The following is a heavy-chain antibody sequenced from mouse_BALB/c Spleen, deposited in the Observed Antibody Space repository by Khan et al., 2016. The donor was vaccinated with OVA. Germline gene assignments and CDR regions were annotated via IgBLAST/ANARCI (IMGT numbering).Heavy chain of an antibody. CDR1: GYTFTTAG. Sequence: QIQLVQSGPELKKPGETVRISCKASGYTFTTAGIQWVQKMPGKGLKWIGWINTHSGVPKYAEDFKGRFAFSLEISVNTRYLQITNLKHEVTATYFCARGGAAYYRNDGGAMEYWGQGTSVTVSS. D-gene: IGHD2-14*01. V-gene: IGHV9-4*02. CDR2: INTHSGVP. CDR3: ARGGAAYYRNDGGAMEY. J-gene: IGHJ4*01.